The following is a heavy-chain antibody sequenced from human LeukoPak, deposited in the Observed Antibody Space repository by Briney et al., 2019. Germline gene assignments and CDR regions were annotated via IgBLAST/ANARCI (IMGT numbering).Heavy chain of an antibody. D-gene: IGHD1-1*01. CDR2: MHYSGDS. Sequence: PSETLSLTCTVSGNSISSFLWSWIRQPPGKGLEWIGSMHYSGDSKYNPSLRSRVSLSIDTSKQQFSLRLSSVTAADTAVYYCARDLELERNRWNYFESWGQGALVTVSS. V-gene: IGHV4-59*01. CDR3: ARDLELERNRWNYFES. CDR1: GNSISSFL. J-gene: IGHJ4*02.